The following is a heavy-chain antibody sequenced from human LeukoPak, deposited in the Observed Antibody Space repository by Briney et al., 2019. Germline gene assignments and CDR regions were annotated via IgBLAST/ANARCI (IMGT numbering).Heavy chain of an antibody. Sequence: SETLSLTCTVSGGSISSSSYYWGWIRQPPGKGLEWIGSIYYSGSTYYNPSLKSRVTISVDTSKNQFSLKLSSVTAADTAVYYCARDRLGTNYWGQGTLVTVSS. D-gene: IGHD1-26*01. CDR1: GGSISSSSYY. CDR2: IYYSGST. CDR3: ARDRLGTNY. V-gene: IGHV4-39*07. J-gene: IGHJ4*02.